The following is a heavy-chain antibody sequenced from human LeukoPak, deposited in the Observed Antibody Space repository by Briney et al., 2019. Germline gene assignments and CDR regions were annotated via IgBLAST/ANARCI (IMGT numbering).Heavy chain of an antibody. CDR3: AKEEYSTRYYYYGMDV. Sequence: GGSLRLSCAASGFTFSSYAMSWVRQAPGKGLEWVSAISGSGGSTYYADSVKGRFTISRDNSKNTLYLQMNSLRAEDTAVYYCAKEEYSTRYYYYGMDVWGQGTRVTVSS. CDR2: ISGSGGST. V-gene: IGHV3-23*01. D-gene: IGHD2-2*01. J-gene: IGHJ6*01. CDR1: GFTFSSYA.